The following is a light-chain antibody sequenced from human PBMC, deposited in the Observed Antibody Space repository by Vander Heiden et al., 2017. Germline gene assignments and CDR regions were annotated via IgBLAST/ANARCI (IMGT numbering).Light chain of an antibody. Sequence: QSALTQPASVSGSPGPPITISCTRTSSDVGGFNYVSLYQQHPGKAPKLMIYEVSNRPSGVSNRFSGSKSGNTASLTISGLQAEDEADYYCSSYTSSSTLVFGTGTKVTVL. J-gene: IGLJ1*01. CDR1: SSDVGGFNY. CDR3: SSYTSSSTLV. V-gene: IGLV2-14*01. CDR2: EVS.